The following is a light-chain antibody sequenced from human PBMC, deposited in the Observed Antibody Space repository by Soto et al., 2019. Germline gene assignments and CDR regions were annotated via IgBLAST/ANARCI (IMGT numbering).Light chain of an antibody. CDR1: QGINSW. CDR3: QQYDTYPST. Sequence: DIQMTQSPSTLSASVGDRVTITCRASQGINSWLAWYQHRAGEAPKLLIYDASSLESAVPSRFSGRGSGTEFTLTIRNLQPADFATYYCQQYDTYPSTFGQGTKLEIK. J-gene: IGKJ2*01. CDR2: DAS. V-gene: IGKV1-5*01.